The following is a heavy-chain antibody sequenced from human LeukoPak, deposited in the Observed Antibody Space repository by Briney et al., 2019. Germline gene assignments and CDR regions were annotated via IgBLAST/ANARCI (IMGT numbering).Heavy chain of an antibody. J-gene: IGHJ4*01. CDR2: IIDSGIST. D-gene: IGHD3-16*02. CDR3: TKISSRSVPRSYSDF. V-gene: IGHV3-23*01. CDR1: GFTFNSYA. Sequence: PGGSLRLSCAASGFTFNSYAMTWVRQAPEKGLEWVSSIIDSGISTYYGDSVKGRFTVSRDNSMSTLFLQMNSLRVEDTAVYYCTKISSRSVPRSYSDFWGQGNLVTVSS.